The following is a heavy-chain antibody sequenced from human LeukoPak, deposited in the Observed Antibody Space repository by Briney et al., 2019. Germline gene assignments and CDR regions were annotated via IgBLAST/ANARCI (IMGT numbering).Heavy chain of an antibody. CDR3: AAGSIYYDSSGYYSR. J-gene: IGHJ1*01. CDR1: GFTFSDYY. D-gene: IGHD3-22*01. Sequence: NSGGSLRLSCAASGFTFSDYYMSWIRQAPGKGLEWVSYISSSSSYTNYADSVKGRFTISRDNAKNSLYLQMNSLRAEDTAVYYCAAGSIYYDSSGYYSRWGQGTLVTVSS. CDR2: ISSSSSYT. V-gene: IGHV3-11*03.